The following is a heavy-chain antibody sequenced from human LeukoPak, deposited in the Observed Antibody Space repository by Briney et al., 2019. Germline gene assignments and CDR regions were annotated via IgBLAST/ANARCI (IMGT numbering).Heavy chain of an antibody. CDR3: ARAPEEYYYDSSGYDY. CDR1: DGSVSGGNYY. CDR2: IYSSGST. J-gene: IGHJ4*02. D-gene: IGHD3-22*01. V-gene: IGHV4-61*02. Sequence: PSQTLSLTCTVSDGSVSGGNYYWSWIRQPAGKGLEWIGRIYSSGSTDYNPSLKSRVTISVDTSKNQFSLNLTSVTAADAAVYYCARAPEEYYYDSSGYDYWGQGTLVTVSS.